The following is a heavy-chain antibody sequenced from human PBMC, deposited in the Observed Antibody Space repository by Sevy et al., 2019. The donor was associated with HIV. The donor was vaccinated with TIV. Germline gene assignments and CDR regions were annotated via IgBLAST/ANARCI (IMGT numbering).Heavy chain of an antibody. CDR2: ISSAGSNK. V-gene: IGHV3-30-3*01. Sequence: GGSLRLSCAASGLTFSSHAMHWVRQAPGKGLEWVAVISSAGSNKYYADSVKGRFTISRDNPKITLYLQMNSLRPEDTAVYYCTRDAGYSIAWSPSDYWGQGTLVTVSS. CDR1: GLTFSSHA. CDR3: TRDAGYSIAWSPSDY. D-gene: IGHD6-19*01. J-gene: IGHJ4*02.